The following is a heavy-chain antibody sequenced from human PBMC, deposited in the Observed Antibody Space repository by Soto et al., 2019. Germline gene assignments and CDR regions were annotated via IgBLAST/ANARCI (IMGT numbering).Heavy chain of an antibody. CDR3: ARLRVVPAAPREGFDY. CDR1: GGSISSSNW. D-gene: IGHD2-2*01. V-gene: IGHV4-4*02. Sequence: PSETLSLTCAVSGGSISSSNWWSWVRQPPGKGLEWIGEIYHSGSTNYNPSLKSRVTISVDKSKNQFSLKLSSVTAADTAVYYCARLRVVPAAPREGFDYWGQGTLVTVSS. CDR2: IYHSGST. J-gene: IGHJ4*02.